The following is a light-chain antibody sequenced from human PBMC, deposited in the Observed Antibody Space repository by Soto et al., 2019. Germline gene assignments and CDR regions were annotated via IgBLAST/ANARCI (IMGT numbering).Light chain of an antibody. J-gene: IGKJ1*01. CDR3: QQYGSTPVT. Sequence: ILLTQSPATLSLYPGEIATLSFTASQSVSSYLAWYQQKPGQAPRLLIYGATSRATGVPDRFSGSGSGTDFTLTINRLEPEDFAVYYCQQYGSTPVTFGQGTKVDIK. CDR2: GAT. V-gene: IGKV3-20*01. CDR1: QSVSSY.